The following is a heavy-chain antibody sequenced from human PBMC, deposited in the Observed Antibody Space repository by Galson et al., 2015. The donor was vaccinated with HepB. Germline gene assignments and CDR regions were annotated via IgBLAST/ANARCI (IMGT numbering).Heavy chain of an antibody. CDR1: GYTFINYG. J-gene: IGHJ4*02. D-gene: IGHD3-16*01. CDR3: ARGGESGAAPHDN. Sequence: SVKVSCKASGYTFINYGITWVRQAPGQGLEWMGWISVYSGNTEYAQKFQDRVTMTTDTPTSTAYMELRSLRSDDTAVYYCARGGESGAAPHDNWGQGTLVTVSS. V-gene: IGHV1-18*01. CDR2: ISVYSGNT.